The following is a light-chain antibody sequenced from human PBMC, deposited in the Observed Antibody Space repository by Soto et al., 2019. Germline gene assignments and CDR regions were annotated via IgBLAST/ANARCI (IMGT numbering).Light chain of an antibody. V-gene: IGKV1-5*03. J-gene: IGKJ1*01. CDR2: KAS. Sequence: DIQMTQSPSTLSASVGYRFTITCRASQSISSWLSWYQQKPGKAPKLLIYKASSLESGVPARFSGSGSGTEFTLTISSLQPDDFATYYCQQYNSYRTFGQGTMGDIK. CDR1: QSISSW. CDR3: QQYNSYRT.